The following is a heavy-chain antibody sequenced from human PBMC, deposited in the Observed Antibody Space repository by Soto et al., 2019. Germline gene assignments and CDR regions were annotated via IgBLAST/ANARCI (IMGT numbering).Heavy chain of an antibody. J-gene: IGHJ2*01. V-gene: IGHV3-48*02. CDR1: GFTFSSYS. CDR3: VRSYYYDSIGYYSHGYFDL. Sequence: GGSLRLSCAASGFTFSSYSMNWVRQAPGKGLEWVSYISSSSSTIYYADSVKGRFTISRDNAKNSLYLQRNSLRDEVTAVYYFVRSYYYDSIGYYSHGYFDLWGRGTRVTVSS. D-gene: IGHD3-22*01. CDR2: ISSSSSTI.